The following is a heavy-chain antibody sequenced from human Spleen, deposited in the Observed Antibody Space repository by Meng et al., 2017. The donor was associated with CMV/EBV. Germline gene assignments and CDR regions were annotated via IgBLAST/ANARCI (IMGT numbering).Heavy chain of an antibody. CDR3: ARQSYPQFYFDY. J-gene: IGHJ4*02. CDR2: IYPGDSDT. Sequence: CKGSGYNFATDWIDWVRQMPGKGLEWMGGIYPGDSDTRYSTSFQGQVTISADESISTAYLQWSSLKASDTAIYYCARQSYPQFYFDYWGQGTLVTVSS. CDR1: GYNFATDW. D-gene: IGHD3-16*02. V-gene: IGHV5-51*01.